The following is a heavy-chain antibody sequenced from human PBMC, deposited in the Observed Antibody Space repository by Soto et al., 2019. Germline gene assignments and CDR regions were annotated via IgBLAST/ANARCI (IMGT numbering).Heavy chain of an antibody. J-gene: IGHJ4*02. CDR3: ARERTYGATSDY. D-gene: IGHD1-26*01. CDR2: IIPILGIA. Sequence: QVQLVQSGAEVKKPGSSVKVSCKASGGTFSSYTISWVRQAPGQGLEWMGRIIPILGIANYAQKFQGRVTITADKSTSTAYMELSSLRSEDTAVYYCARERTYGATSDYWGQGTLVIVSS. V-gene: IGHV1-69*08. CDR1: GGTFSSYT.